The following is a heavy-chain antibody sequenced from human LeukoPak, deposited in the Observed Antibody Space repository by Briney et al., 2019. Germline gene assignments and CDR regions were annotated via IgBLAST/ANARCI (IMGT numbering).Heavy chain of an antibody. CDR3: ARLWSGERPPDY. V-gene: IGHV4-39*01. D-gene: IGHD3-10*01. CDR1: GGSIISSTYY. CDR2: IYYSGCS. Sequence: SETLSLTCTVSGGSIISSTYYWGWIRQPPGKGLERIGSIYYSGCSYYNPSLKSRVTISVDTSKNQVSLKLSSVTAADTAVYYCARLWSGERPPDYWGQGTLVTVSS. J-gene: IGHJ4*02.